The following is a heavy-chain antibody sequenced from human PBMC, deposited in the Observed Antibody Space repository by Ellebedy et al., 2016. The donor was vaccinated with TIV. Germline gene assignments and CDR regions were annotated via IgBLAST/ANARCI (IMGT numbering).Heavy chain of an antibody. J-gene: IGHJ5*02. Sequence: GESLKISCAASGFSFSSYWMSWVRQAPGKGLEWVANIKHDGSERNYVDSVKGRFTISRDNAKNSLYLQMNSLRADDTAVYFCAKSNWFDPWGQGTLVTVSS. CDR2: IKHDGSER. CDR1: GFSFSSYW. CDR3: AKSNWFDP. V-gene: IGHV3-7*03.